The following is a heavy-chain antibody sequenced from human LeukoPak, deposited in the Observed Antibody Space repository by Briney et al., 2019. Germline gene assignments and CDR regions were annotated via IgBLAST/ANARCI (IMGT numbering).Heavy chain of an antibody. J-gene: IGHJ3*02. CDR3: ATGYSGGRGAFDI. CDR2: IYPGDSDI. V-gene: IGHV5-51*01. D-gene: IGHD6-19*01. Sequence: GESLKISCKGSGYSFPTYWIGWVRQMPGKGLEWMGIIYPGDSDIRYSPSFQGQVTISADKSVSTSFLQWSSLKASDTAMYYCATGYSGGRGAFDIWGQGTMVTVSS. CDR1: GYSFPTYW.